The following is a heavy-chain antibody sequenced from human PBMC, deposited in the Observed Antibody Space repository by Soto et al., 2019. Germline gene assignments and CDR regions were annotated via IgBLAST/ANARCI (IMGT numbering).Heavy chain of an antibody. CDR2: INAGNGNT. CDR1: GYTFKTYA. CDR3: ARNPTGTYLLDY. D-gene: IGHD1-26*01. V-gene: IGHV1-3*01. J-gene: IGHJ4*02. Sequence: SVKVSCKASGYTFKTYAMHWVRQAPGQRLEWMGWINAGNGNTKYSQRFQGRVTITRDTSASTAYMELSSLRSEDTAVYYCARNPTGTYLLDYWGQGALVTVSS.